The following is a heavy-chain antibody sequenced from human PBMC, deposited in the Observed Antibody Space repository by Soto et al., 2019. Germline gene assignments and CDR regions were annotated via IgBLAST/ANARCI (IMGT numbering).Heavy chain of an antibody. D-gene: IGHD3-22*01. V-gene: IGHV3-23*01. CDR1: GFTFSSYA. Sequence: EVQLLESGGGLVQPGGSLRLSCAASGFTFSSYAMSWVRQAPGKGLEWVSAISGSGGSTYYADSVKGRFTISRDNPKNTLDLQMNSLRAEDTAVYYCAKGYYYYDSSGYCLRPHFFDYWGQGTLVTVSS. CDR2: ISGSGGST. CDR3: AKGYYYYDSSGYCLRPHFFDY. J-gene: IGHJ4*02.